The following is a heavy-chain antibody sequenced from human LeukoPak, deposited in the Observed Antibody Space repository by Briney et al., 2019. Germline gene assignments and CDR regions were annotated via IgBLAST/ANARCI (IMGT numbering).Heavy chain of an antibody. J-gene: IGHJ4*02. CDR3: ARDEKQLVPSGYFDY. D-gene: IGHD6-6*01. Sequence: ASVKVSCKASGYTFTGYYMHXXRQAPGQGXXXXXXXNPNSGGTNYAQKFQGRVNMTRDTSISTAYIELSSLRSDDTAVYYCARDEKQLVPSGYFDYWGQGTLVTVSS. V-gene: IGHV1-2*02. CDR1: GYTFTGYY. CDR2: XNPNSGGT.